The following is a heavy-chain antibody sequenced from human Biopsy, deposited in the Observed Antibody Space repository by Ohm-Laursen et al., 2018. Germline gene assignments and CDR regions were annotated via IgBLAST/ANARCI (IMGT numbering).Heavy chain of an antibody. Sequence: VASVKVSCKASGYSFTSYYMHLVRQAPGQGLEWMGMINPSGSTTSYPQIFQGRVTMTRDTSKSAVYMGLSSLRSADTAVYFCARNTGWYGDLYYFDYWGQGTLATVSS. CDR3: ARNTGWYGDLYYFDY. CDR1: GYSFTSYY. D-gene: IGHD6-19*01. V-gene: IGHV1-46*01. J-gene: IGHJ4*02. CDR2: INPSGSTT.